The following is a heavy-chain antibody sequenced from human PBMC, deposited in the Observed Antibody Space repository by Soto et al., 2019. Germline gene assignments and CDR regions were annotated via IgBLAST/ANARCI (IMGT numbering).Heavy chain of an antibody. CDR3: ARKGKNSRGQYWSDP. V-gene: IGHV5-51*01. D-gene: IGHD2-15*01. J-gene: IGHJ5*02. CDR2: IFPDDSDT. Sequence: GESLKISCKGSGFTFTSYWIAWVRQMPGKGLEWMGIIFPDDSDTRYSPSFQGQVTISADKSISTAYLQWSSLKASDTAMYYCARKGKNSRGQYWSDPWGQGTLVTVSS. CDR1: GFTFTSYW.